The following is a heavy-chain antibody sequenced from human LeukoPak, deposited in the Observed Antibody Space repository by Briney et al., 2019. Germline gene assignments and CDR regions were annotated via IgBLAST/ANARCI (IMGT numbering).Heavy chain of an antibody. J-gene: IGHJ4*02. V-gene: IGHV3-23*01. CDR1: GFTFSSYG. CDR3: AKHDYVGGTYYFDN. Sequence: GGSLRLSCAASGFTFSSYGMSWVRQAPGKGLEWVSAISGSGDYTYYTDSVRGRLIISRDNSKSTLYLQMTYLRAEDTAVYFCAKHDYVGGTYYFDNWGQGTLVTVSS. CDR2: ISGSGDYT. D-gene: IGHD3-16*01.